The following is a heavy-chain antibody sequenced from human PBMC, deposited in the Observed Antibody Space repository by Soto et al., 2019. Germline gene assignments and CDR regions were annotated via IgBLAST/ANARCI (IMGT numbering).Heavy chain of an antibody. Sequence: QVVLQESGPGLVKPSQTLSLTCAVSGGSMSRGGQSWSWIRQPPGKGLEWLGFIYYTGSTYYNPSPKSRVTLSVDRSKNQFSLNLTSVTAADTAMYFGARAPPGPSPRWDVWGQGTTVTVAS. CDR1: GGSMSRGGQS. J-gene: IGHJ6*02. CDR3: ARAPPGPSPRWDV. D-gene: IGHD3-10*01. CDR2: IYYTGST. V-gene: IGHV4-30-2*01.